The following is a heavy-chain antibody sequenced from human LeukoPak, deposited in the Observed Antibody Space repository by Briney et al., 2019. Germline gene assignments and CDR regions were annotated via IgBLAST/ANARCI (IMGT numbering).Heavy chain of an antibody. CDR3: AKDRYYDSSGSFDD. V-gene: IGHV3-30*02. D-gene: IGHD3-22*01. CDR2: IRYDGSNK. Sequence: GGSLRLSCAASGFTFSSYGMHWVRQAPGKGLEWVAFIRYDGSNKYYADSVKGRFTISRDNSKNTLYLQMNSLRAEDTAVYYCAKDRYYDSSGSFDDWGQGTLVTVSS. CDR1: GFTFSSYG. J-gene: IGHJ4*02.